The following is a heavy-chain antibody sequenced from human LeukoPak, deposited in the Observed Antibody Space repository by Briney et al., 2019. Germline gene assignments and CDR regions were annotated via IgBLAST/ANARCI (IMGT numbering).Heavy chain of an antibody. CDR1: GYTFTSYG. CDR3: ARDPSITIFGVVIIENWFDP. V-gene: IGHV7-4-1*02. CDR2: INTNTGNP. Sequence: ASVKVSCKASGYTFTSYGISWVRQAPGQGLEWMGWINTNTGNPTYAQGFTGRFVFSLDTSVSTAYLQISSLKAEDTAVYYCARDPSITIFGVVIIENWFDPWGQGTLVTVSS. D-gene: IGHD3-3*01. J-gene: IGHJ5*02.